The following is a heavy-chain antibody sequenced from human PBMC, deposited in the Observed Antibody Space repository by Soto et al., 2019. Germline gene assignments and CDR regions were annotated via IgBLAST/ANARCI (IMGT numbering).Heavy chain of an antibody. V-gene: IGHV5-51*01. CDR1: GYSFTSYW. J-gene: IGHJ6*02. CDR2: IYPGDSDT. CDR3: AREGYSSSSGYYYGMDV. D-gene: IGHD6-13*01. Sequence: GESLKISCKGSGYSFTSYWIGWVRQMPGKGLEWMGIIYPGDSDTRYSPSFQGQVTISADKSISTAYLQWSSLKASDTAMYYCAREGYSSSSGYYYGMDVWGQGTTVTVSS.